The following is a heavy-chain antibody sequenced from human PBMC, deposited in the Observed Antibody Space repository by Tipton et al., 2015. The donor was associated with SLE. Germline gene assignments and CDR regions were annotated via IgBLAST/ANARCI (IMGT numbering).Heavy chain of an antibody. Sequence: TLSLTCTVSGDTVRGSYWTWIRQPPGKGLEWIGYIHYSGSTNCDPSLKSRVTISVDTSKNQFSLSLRSVTAADTAVYYCARDLYGGATRLDYWGQGTLVTVSS. D-gene: IGHD1-26*01. V-gene: IGHV4-59*02. CDR2: IHYSGST. J-gene: IGHJ4*02. CDR1: GDTVRGSY. CDR3: ARDLYGGATRLDY.